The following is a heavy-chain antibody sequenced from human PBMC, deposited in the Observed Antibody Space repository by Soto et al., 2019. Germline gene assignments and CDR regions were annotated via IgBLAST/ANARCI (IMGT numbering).Heavy chain of an antibody. Sequence: XESLRVSCKCSGYTCTSHWIALVLQMPGKGLEWMGIIYPGDSNIKYSPSLQGQVTISAEKSMNTAYLQWSTLKASDTAIYYCARIIGSPGYYYGLDVWGQGTTVTVSS. V-gene: IGHV5-51*01. J-gene: IGHJ6*02. D-gene: IGHD2-15*01. CDR3: ARIIGSPGYYYGLDV. CDR2: IYPGDSNI. CDR1: GYTCTSHW.